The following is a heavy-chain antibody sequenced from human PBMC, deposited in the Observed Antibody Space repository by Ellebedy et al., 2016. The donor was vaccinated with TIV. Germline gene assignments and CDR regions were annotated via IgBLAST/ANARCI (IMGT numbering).Heavy chain of an antibody. Sequence: ASVKVSXKTSGYTFSNYYMHWVRQAPGQGLEWMGILDPTGTDTKYAQKFQGRVTMTRDTSTRTVYMELSSLTSEDTAVYYCARDRISRDTSMAPPGVQRYYAMDVWGQGTAVTVSS. J-gene: IGHJ6*02. CDR2: LDPTGTDT. CDR1: GYTFSNYY. V-gene: IGHV1-46*01. CDR3: ARDRISRDTSMAPPGVQRYYAMDV. D-gene: IGHD5-18*01.